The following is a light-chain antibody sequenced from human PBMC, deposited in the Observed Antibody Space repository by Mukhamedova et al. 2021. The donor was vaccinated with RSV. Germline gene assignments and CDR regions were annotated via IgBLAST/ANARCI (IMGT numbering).Light chain of an antibody. J-gene: IGLJ3*02. V-gene: IGLV2-14*01. Sequence: GTSSDVGGYNYVSWYQQHPGKAPKLMIYEVSNRPPGVSNRFSGSKSGNTASLTISGLQAEDEADYYCSSYTSSSTPGVFGGGTKL. CDR3: SSYTSSSTPGV. CDR2: EVS. CDR1: SSDVGGYNY.